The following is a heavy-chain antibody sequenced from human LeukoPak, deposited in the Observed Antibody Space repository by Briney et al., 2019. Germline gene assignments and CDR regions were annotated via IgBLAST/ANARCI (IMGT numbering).Heavy chain of an antibody. D-gene: IGHD6-19*01. V-gene: IGHV4-38-2*01. CDR2: IT. CDR1: GYSISSGYY. Sequence: SETLSLTCAVSGYSISSGYYWGWIRQPPGKGLEWIGSITYYNPSLKSRATISVDTSKNQFSLKLSSVTAADTAVYYCARQWRDGDWFDPWGQGTLVTVSS. J-gene: IGHJ5*02. CDR3: ARQWRDGDWFDP.